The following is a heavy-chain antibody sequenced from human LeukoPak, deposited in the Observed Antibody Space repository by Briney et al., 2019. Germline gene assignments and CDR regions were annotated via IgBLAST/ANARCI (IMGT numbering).Heavy chain of an antibody. CDR1: GNSVRSSSFY. V-gene: IGHV4-39*02. J-gene: IGHJ4*02. D-gene: IGHD3-3*01. Sequence: PSETLSLTCAFSGNSVRSSSFYGGWIPQPPGKGLEWIGSIYYSGSAYYNPSVKSRVTISGAASRTHFSLRLSSVTAADTAVYYCVSTLRFLPYGRFDSWGQRT. CDR2: IYYSGSA. CDR3: VSTLRFLPYGRFDS.